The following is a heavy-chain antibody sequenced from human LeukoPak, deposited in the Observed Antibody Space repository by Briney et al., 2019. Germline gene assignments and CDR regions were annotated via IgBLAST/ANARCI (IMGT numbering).Heavy chain of an antibody. CDR1: GFTFGDYA. D-gene: IGHD3-10*01. V-gene: IGHV3-49*04. CDR2: TRSKASGGTT. Sequence: PGGSLRLSCTASGFTFGDYAMSWVRQAPGKGLEWVGFTRSKASGGTTEYAASVKGRFAISRDDSKTIAYLQMNSLKTEDTAVYYCTRGDGSGSYWGQGTLVTVSS. J-gene: IGHJ4*02. CDR3: TRGDGSGSY.